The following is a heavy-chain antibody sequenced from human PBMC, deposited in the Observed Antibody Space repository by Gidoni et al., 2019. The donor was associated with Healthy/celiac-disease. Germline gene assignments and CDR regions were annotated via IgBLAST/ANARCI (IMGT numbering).Heavy chain of an antibody. D-gene: IGHD4-17*01. Sequence: EVQLLESGGGLVQPGGSLRLSCAASGFTFSSSAMSWVRQAPGKGLEWVSAISGSGGSTYYADSVRGRFTISRVNSKNTLYLQMNSLRAEDTAVYYCATMGPTTVTAIDYWGQGTLVTVSS. J-gene: IGHJ4*02. CDR1: GFTFSSSA. CDR2: ISGSGGST. V-gene: IGHV3-23*01. CDR3: ATMGPTTVTAIDY.